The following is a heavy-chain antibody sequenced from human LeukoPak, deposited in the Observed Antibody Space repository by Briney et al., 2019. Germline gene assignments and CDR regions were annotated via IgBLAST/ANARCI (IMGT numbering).Heavy chain of an antibody. CDR1: GYTFTAYG. Sequence: ASVKVSCKASGYTFTAYGINWVRQAPGQGLEWKGWISGYNGNTHYAQKLQGRVSMTTDTSASTAYMELRSLRSDDTAVYYCARSPRDIVVAPTDDAFDIWAKGQWSPSLQ. CDR2: ISGYNGNT. V-gene: IGHV1-18*01. CDR3: ARSPRDIVVAPTDDAFDI. J-gene: IGHJ3*02. D-gene: IGHD2-21*01.